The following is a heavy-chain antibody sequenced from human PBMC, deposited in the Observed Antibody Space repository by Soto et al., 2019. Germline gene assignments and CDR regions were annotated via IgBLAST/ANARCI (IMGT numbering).Heavy chain of an antibody. D-gene: IGHD2-21*01. CDR1: GGSISSSSYY. J-gene: IGHJ5*02. V-gene: IGHV4-39*01. CDR3: VRELWGQSDP. CDR2: INNSGKT. Sequence: QLQLQESGPGLVKPSETLSLTCTVSGGSISSSSYYWAWIRQPPGQGLEWIGSINNSGKTYYKPSLKSRVTISVDTPKNQFSLGLTPVTAADTAVYYCVRELWGQSDPWGQGTLGTVSS.